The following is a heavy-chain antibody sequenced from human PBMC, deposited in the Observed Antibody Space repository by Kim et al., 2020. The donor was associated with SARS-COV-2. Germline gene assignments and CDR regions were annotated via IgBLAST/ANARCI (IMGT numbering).Heavy chain of an antibody. J-gene: IGHJ4*02. Sequence: SSSSSYIYYADSVKGRFTISRDNAKNSLYLQMNSLRAEDTAVYYCARDRDWGQGTLVTVSS. CDR2: SSSSSYI. V-gene: IGHV3-21*01. CDR3: ARDRD. D-gene: IGHD3-10*01.